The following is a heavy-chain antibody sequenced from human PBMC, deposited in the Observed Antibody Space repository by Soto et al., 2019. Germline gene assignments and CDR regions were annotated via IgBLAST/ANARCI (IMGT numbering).Heavy chain of an antibody. D-gene: IGHD6-13*01. CDR3: ARGKSIVAAGTPRDYYGMDV. Sequence: ASVKVSCKASGYTFTGYYMHWVRQAPGQGLEWMGWINPNSGGTNYAQKFQGWVTMTRDTSISTAYMELSRLRSDDTAVYYCARGKSIVAAGTPRDYYGMDVWGQGTTVTVSS. CDR2: INPNSGGT. J-gene: IGHJ6*02. V-gene: IGHV1-2*04. CDR1: GYTFTGYY.